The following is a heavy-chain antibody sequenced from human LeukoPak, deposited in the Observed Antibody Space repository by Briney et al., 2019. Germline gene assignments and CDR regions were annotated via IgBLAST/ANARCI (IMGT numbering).Heavy chain of an antibody. CDR1: GFTVSNNY. CDR2: SYSDSNT. D-gene: IGHD1-14*01. V-gene: IGHV3-53*01. Sequence: GGSLRLSCTASGFTVSNNYMSWVRQAPGKGLEWVSISYSDSNTNYADSVKGRFTISRDTSQNALSLQMNSLRAEDTAVYYCVRKNRDFNAAFGIWGQGTVVTVSS. CDR3: VRKNRDFNAAFGI. J-gene: IGHJ3*02.